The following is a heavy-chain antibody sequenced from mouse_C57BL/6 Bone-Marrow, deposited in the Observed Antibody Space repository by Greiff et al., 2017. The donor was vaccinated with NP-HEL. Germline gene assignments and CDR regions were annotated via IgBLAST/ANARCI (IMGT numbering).Heavy chain of an antibody. J-gene: IGHJ2*01. Sequence: DVKLVESGPGMVKPSQSLSLTCTVTGYSITSGYDWHWIRHFPGNKLEWMGYISYSGSTNYNPSLKSRISITHDTSKNPFFLKLNSVTTEDTATYYCARSNWDYFDYWGQGTTLTVSS. CDR3: ARSNWDYFDY. CDR1: GYSITSGYD. D-gene: IGHD4-1*01. V-gene: IGHV3-1*01. CDR2: ISYSGST.